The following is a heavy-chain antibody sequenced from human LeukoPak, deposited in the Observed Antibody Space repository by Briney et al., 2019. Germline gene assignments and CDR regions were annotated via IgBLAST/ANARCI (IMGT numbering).Heavy chain of an antibody. CDR3: AREATLTNFDY. CDR2: MSFDGSHE. Sequence: GGSLRLSCVASGLTFSNSAMHWVRQAPGKGLEWVAIMSFDGSHERYGDSVKGRFTLSRDNSKNTLYLQINSLRTEDTAVYYCAREATLTNFDYWGQGTLVTVSS. D-gene: IGHD4-17*01. CDR1: GLTFSNSA. V-gene: IGHV3-30*04. J-gene: IGHJ4*02.